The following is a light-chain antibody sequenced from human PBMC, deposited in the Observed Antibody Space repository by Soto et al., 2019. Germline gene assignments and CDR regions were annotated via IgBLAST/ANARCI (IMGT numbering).Light chain of an antibody. V-gene: IGLV2-14*01. Sequence: QSALTQPASVSGSPGQSITISCTGTSSDVGGYNYVSWYQQHPGKAPKLMIYEVSNRPSGVSNRFYGSKSGNTASLTISGLKAEDGAEYYCSSYTSSSKGVFGGGTKLTVL. CDR2: EVS. CDR1: SSDVGGYNY. J-gene: IGLJ3*02. CDR3: SSYTSSSKGV.